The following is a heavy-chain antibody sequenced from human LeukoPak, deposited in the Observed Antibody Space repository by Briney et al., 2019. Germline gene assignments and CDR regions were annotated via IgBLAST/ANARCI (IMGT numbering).Heavy chain of an antibody. CDR2: IKEDGSEA. CDR3: ARDYTGGWNDY. D-gene: IGHD7-27*01. V-gene: IGHV3-7*01. Sequence: GGSLRLSCAAAGFTFSRYWMSWVRQATGKGLECVAKIKEDGSEAHYVDSVKGRFTTSRDNAKESLYLQMNSLRAEDTAVYYCARDYTGGWNDYWGQGIRVTVSS. J-gene: IGHJ4*02. CDR1: GFTFSRYW.